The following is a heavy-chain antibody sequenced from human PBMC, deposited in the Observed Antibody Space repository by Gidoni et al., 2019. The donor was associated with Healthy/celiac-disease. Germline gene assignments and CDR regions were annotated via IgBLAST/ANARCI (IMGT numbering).Heavy chain of an antibody. CDR3: ARDPDGSGSYYRKGSRGAFDY. J-gene: IGHJ4*02. CDR2: ISSSSSYI. CDR1: GFTFSSYS. V-gene: IGHV3-21*01. D-gene: IGHD3-10*01. Sequence: EVQLLESGGGLVKPGGSLRLSCAASGFTFSSYSMNWVRQAPGKGLEWVSSISSSSSYIYYADSVKGRFTISRDNAKNSLYLQMNSLRAEDTAVYYCARDPDGSGSYYRKGSRGAFDYWGQGTLVTVSS.